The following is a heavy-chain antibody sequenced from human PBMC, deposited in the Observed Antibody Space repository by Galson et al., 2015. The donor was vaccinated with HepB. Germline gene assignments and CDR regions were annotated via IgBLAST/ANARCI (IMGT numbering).Heavy chain of an antibody. V-gene: IGHV5-51*01. J-gene: IGHJ4*02. D-gene: IGHD6-19*01. CDR3: ARLSRREEGYSSGWVIFDY. CDR1: GYSFTSYW. CDR2: IYPGDSDT. Sequence: QSGAEVKKPGGSLRISCKGSGYSFTSYWISWVRQMPGKGLEWMGIIYPGDSDTRYSPSFQGQVTISADKSISTAYLQWSSLKASDTAMYYCARLSRREEGYSSGWVIFDYWGQGTLVTVSS.